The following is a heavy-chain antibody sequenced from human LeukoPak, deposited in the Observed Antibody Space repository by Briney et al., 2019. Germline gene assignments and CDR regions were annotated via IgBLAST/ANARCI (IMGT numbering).Heavy chain of an antibody. Sequence: PGGSLRLSCVGSGFTFSRYWLNWVRQAPGKGLEWVSSISSSSSYIYYADSVKGRFTISRDNAKNSLYLQMNSLRAEDTAVYYCARADSYCSSTSCYTYYFDYWGQGTLVTVSS. CDR2: ISSSSSYI. CDR3: ARADSYCSSTSCYTYYFDY. J-gene: IGHJ4*02. D-gene: IGHD2-2*02. V-gene: IGHV3-21*01. CDR1: GFTFSRYW.